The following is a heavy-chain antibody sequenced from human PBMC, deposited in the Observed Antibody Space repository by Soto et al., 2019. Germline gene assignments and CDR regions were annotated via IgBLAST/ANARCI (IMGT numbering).Heavy chain of an antibody. CDR1: GFTFSSYA. CDR2: ISGSGGST. Sequence: VGSLRLSCAASGFTFSSYAMSWVRQAPGKGLEWVSAISGSGGSTYYADSVKGRFTISRDNSKNTLYLQMNSLRAEDTAVYYCAKGTYGSDILDYGMDVWGQGTTVTVSS. CDR3: AKGTYGSDILDYGMDV. J-gene: IGHJ6*02. V-gene: IGHV3-23*01. D-gene: IGHD3-10*01.